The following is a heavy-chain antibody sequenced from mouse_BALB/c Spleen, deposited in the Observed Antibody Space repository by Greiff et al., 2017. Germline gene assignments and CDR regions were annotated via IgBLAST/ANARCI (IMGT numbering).Heavy chain of an antibody. CDR3: ARHGDY. J-gene: IGHJ4*01. V-gene: IGHV5-12-2*01. Sequence: EVMLVESGGGLVQPGGSLKLSCAASGFTFSSYTMSWVRQTPEKRLEWVAYISNGGGSTYYPDTVKGRFTISRDNAKNTLYLQMSSLKSEDTAMYYCARHGDYWGQGTSVTVSS. CDR1: GFTFSSYT. CDR2: ISNGGGST.